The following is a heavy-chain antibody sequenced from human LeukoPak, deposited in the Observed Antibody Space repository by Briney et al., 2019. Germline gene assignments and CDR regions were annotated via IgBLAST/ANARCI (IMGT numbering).Heavy chain of an antibody. V-gene: IGHV4-30-4*07. J-gene: IGHJ5*02. CDR1: GGSISSGGHS. D-gene: IGHD3-3*01. CDR3: ARVDHYDFWVFP. CDR2: ISYSGNT. Sequence: SETLSLTCAVSGGSISSGGHSWRWIRQPPGKGLEWIGYISYSGNTYYNPSLKSRVTISVDTSRNQFSLKLSSVTAADTAVYYCARVDHYDFWVFPWGQGTLVTVSS.